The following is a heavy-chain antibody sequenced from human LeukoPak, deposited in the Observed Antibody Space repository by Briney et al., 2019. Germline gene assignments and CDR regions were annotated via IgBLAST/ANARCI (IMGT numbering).Heavy chain of an antibody. CDR2: ISASSDST. V-gene: IGHV3-23*01. CDR1: GFTFSAYA. J-gene: IGHJ4*02. D-gene: IGHD3-3*01. CDR3: AFFSNYFDF. Sequence: QAGGSLRLSCAASGFTFSAYAMSWVRQAPGKGLEWVSAISASSDSTYYADSVKGRFTISRDNSKNTLYLQMNSLRAEDTAVYYCAFFSNYFDFWGQGTLVTVSS.